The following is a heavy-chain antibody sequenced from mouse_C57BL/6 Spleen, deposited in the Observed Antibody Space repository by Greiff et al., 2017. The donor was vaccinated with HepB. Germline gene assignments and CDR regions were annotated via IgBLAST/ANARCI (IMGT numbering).Heavy chain of an antibody. V-gene: IGHV1-52*01. CDR1: GYTFTSYW. CDR3: ARDYDYGGFAY. Sequence: QVQLQQPGAELVRPGSSVKLSCKASGYTFTSYWMHWVKQRPIQGLEWIGNIDPSDSETHYNQKFKDKATLTVDKSSSTAYMQLSSLTSEDSAFYYCARDYDYGGFAYWGQGTLVTVSA. J-gene: IGHJ3*01. D-gene: IGHD2-4*01. CDR2: IDPSDSET.